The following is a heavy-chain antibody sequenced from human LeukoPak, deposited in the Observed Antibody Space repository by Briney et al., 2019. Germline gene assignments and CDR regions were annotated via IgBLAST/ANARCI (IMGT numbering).Heavy chain of an antibody. Sequence: GGSLRLSCAASGFTFSSYGMHWVRQAPGKGLEWVAVISYDGSNKYYADSVKGRFTLSRDNSKSTLYLQMNTLRAEDTAVYYCAGMVTTYFDYWGQGTLVTVSS. D-gene: IGHD4-17*01. CDR1: GFTFSSYG. CDR3: AGMVTTYFDY. V-gene: IGHV3-30*03. CDR2: ISYDGSNK. J-gene: IGHJ4*02.